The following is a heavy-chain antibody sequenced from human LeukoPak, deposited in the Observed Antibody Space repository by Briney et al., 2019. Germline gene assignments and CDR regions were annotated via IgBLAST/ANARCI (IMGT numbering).Heavy chain of an antibody. J-gene: IGHJ4*02. V-gene: IGHV4-61*02. Sequence: SQTLSLTCTVSGGSITSGSFYWSWIRQPAGKGLEWIGRVYTRGNTNYHPSLKSRLSISLDTSKNQFSLKLRSVTAADTAMYYCVRGDGDYEGFDSWGQGTLVTVSS. CDR3: VRGDGDYEGFDS. D-gene: IGHD4-17*01. CDR1: GGSITSGSFY. CDR2: VYTRGNT.